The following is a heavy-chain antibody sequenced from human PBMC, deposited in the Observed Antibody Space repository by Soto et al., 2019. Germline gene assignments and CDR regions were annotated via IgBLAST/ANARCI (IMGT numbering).Heavy chain of an antibody. Sequence: SETLSLTCAVYGGSFSGYYWSWIRQPPGKGLEWIGEINHSGSTNYNPSLKSRVTISVDTSKNQFSLKLSSVNAADTAVYYCARLRPRSDYYGSGSLVDVWGQGTTVTVSS. CDR3: ARLRPRSDYYGSGSLVDV. D-gene: IGHD3-10*01. V-gene: IGHV4-34*01. CDR1: GGSFSGYY. J-gene: IGHJ6*02. CDR2: INHSGST.